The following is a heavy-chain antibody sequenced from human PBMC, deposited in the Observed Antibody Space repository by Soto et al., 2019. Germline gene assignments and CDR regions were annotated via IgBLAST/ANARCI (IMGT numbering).Heavy chain of an antibody. D-gene: IGHD4-4*01. CDR3: ARSDDSTSYPLGL. V-gene: IGHV1-2*02. Sequence: GASVKVSCKASGYTFTNYYMHWLRQAPGQGLEWMGWMNPRSGGSKYAQAFQDRVTMTRDASISTAYVEMTSLRHGDTAVYFCARSDDSTSYPLGLWGPGTLVTVSS. CDR1: GYTFTNYY. J-gene: IGHJ4*02. CDR2: MNPRSGGS.